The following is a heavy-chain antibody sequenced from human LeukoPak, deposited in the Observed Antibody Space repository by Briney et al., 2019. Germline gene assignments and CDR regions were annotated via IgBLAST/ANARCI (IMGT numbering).Heavy chain of an antibody. Sequence: GGSLRLSCAASGFTFSDYYMSWIRQAPGKGLEWVSYIRSSGSTIYYADSVKGRFTNSRDNAKNSLYLQMNSLRAEDTAVYYCARRSNDYGDYYFDYWGQGTLVTVSS. CDR1: GFTFSDYY. D-gene: IGHD4-17*01. CDR2: IRSSGSTI. CDR3: ARRSNDYGDYYFDY. V-gene: IGHV3-11*04. J-gene: IGHJ4*02.